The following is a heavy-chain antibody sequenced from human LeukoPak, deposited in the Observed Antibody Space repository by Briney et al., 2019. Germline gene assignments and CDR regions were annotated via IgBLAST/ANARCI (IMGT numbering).Heavy chain of an antibody. D-gene: IGHD4-17*01. V-gene: IGHV4-30-4*01. CDR2: SYYSGST. Sequence: SETLSLTCTVSGGSISSGDYYWSWIRQPPGKGLEWIGYSYYSGSTYYNPSLKSRVTISVDTSKNQFSLKLSSVTAADTAVYYCARDAPDYGDYGMDVWGQGTTVTVSS. J-gene: IGHJ6*02. CDR1: GGSISSGDYY. CDR3: ARDAPDYGDYGMDV.